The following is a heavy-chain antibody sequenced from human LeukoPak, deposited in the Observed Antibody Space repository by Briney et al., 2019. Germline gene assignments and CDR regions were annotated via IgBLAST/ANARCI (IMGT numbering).Heavy chain of an antibody. J-gene: IGHJ4*02. CDR3: ARAGQWLVTSYY. Sequence: SSETLSLTCAVSGGSISSSNWWSWVRQPPGKGLEWIGEIYHSGSTNYNPSLKSRVTISVDKSKNQFSLKLSSVTAADTAVYYCARAGQWLVTSYYWGQGTLVTVSS. CDR1: GGSISSSNW. V-gene: IGHV4-4*02. CDR2: IYHSGST. D-gene: IGHD6-19*01.